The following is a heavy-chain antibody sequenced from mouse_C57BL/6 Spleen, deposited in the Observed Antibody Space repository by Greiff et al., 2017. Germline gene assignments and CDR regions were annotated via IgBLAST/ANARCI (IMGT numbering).Heavy chain of an antibody. CDR2: IYPGSGST. V-gene: IGHV1-55*01. CDR1: GYTFTSYW. Sequence: QVHVKQSGAELVKPGASVKMSCKASGYTFTSYWITWVKQRPGQGLEWIGDIYPGSGSTNYNEKFKSKATLTVDTSSSTAYMQLSSLTSEDSAVYYCAKTGPYGSSSWYFDVWGTGTTVTVSS. D-gene: IGHD1-1*01. CDR3: AKTGPYGSSSWYFDV. J-gene: IGHJ1*03.